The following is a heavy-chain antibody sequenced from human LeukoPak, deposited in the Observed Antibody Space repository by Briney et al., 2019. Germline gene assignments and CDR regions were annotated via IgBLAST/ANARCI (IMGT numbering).Heavy chain of an antibody. Sequence: GGSLRLSCAASGFTFDDYAMHWVRQAPGKGLEWVSGISWNSGSIGYADSVKGRFTISRDNAKNSLYLQMNSLRAEDMALYYCAKGSGYSSGWTPYAFDIWGQGTMVTVSS. CDR3: AKGSGYSSGWTPYAFDI. CDR1: GFTFDDYA. J-gene: IGHJ3*02. CDR2: ISWNSGSI. V-gene: IGHV3-9*03. D-gene: IGHD6-19*01.